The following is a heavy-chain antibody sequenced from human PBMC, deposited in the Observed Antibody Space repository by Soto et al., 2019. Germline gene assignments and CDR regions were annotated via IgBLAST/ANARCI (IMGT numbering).Heavy chain of an antibody. Sequence: SETLSLTCSVSNGSISGFYWTWIRQPPGKILEWIGYIHYSGRTDYNPSLTSRATMSVDTSKNQFSLNLKSITAADTAVYYCVRVGVGIGNHFDSWGRGTLVTVSS. J-gene: IGHJ4*02. CDR2: IHYSGRT. V-gene: IGHV4-59*12. CDR3: VRVGVGIGNHFDS. D-gene: IGHD1-26*01. CDR1: NGSISGFY.